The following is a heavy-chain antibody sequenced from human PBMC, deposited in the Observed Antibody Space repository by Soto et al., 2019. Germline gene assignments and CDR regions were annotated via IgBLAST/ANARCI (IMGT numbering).Heavy chain of an antibody. CDR2: IYYSGST. CDR3: ATIPRYSYGRGY. D-gene: IGHD5-18*01. J-gene: IGHJ4*02. V-gene: IGHV4-39*01. Sequence: PSETLSLTCTVSGGSISSSSYYWGWIRQPPGKGLEWIGSIYYSGSTYYNPSLKSRVTISVDTSKNQFSLKLSSVTAADTAVYYCATIPRYSYGRGYWGQGTLVTVSS. CDR1: GGSISSSSYY.